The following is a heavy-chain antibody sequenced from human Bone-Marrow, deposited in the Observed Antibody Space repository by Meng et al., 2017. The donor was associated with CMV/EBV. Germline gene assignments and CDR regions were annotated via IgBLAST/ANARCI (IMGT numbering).Heavy chain of an antibody. CDR3: ARAIAARSNYYYYYGMDV. CDR2: IIPILGIA. Sequence: SVKVSCKASGGTFSSYAISWVRQAPGQGLEWMGGIIPILGIANYAQKFQGRVTITADKSTSTAYMELSSLRSEDTAVYYCARAIAARSNYYYYYGMDVWGQGTTAAVSS. D-gene: IGHD6-6*01. J-gene: IGHJ6*02. CDR1: GGTFSSYA. V-gene: IGHV1-69*10.